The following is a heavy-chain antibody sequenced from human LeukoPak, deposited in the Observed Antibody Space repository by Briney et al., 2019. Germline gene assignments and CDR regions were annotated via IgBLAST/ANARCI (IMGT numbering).Heavy chain of an antibody. CDR1: GYTFNSYG. Sequence: GASVKVSCKASGYTFNSYGISWVRQAPGQGLEWMGWISGYNGNTNYAQKFQGRVTMTTDTSTRTAYMELRSLRSDDTAVYYCAREGYCNSTSCDKPFDCWGQGALVTVSS. CDR2: ISGYNGNT. V-gene: IGHV1-18*01. D-gene: IGHD2-2*01. J-gene: IGHJ4*02. CDR3: AREGYCNSTSCDKPFDC.